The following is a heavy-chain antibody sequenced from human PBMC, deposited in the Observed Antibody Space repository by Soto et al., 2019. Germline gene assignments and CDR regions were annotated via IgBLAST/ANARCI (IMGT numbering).Heavy chain of an antibody. D-gene: IGHD3-16*02. CDR2: ISTSGSYI. CDR1: GFTFTYYH. Sequence: QVQLVESGGGLVKPGGSLRLSCAASGFTFTYYHMSWIRQAPGKGLEWISYISTSGSYIYYADSVKGRFTISRDNAKNSLDLQRNSLRGEDTAVYYCASDLITFGAVNVQYEAFDIWGQGTKVTVSS. V-gene: IGHV3-11*01. CDR3: ASDLITFGAVNVQYEAFDI. J-gene: IGHJ3*02.